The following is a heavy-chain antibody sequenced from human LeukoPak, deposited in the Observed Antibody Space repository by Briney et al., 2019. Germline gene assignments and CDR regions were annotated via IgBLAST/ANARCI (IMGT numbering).Heavy chain of an antibody. CDR1: GFTFSSYG. Sequence: GRSLRLSCAASGFTFSSYGMHWVRQAPGKGLEWVAVISYDGSNKYYADSVKGRFTISRDNSKNTLYLQMNSLRAEDTAVYYCAREVRKGGSFSSCFDYWGQGTLVTVSS. CDR3: AREVRKGGSFSSCFDY. D-gene: IGHD1-26*01. CDR2: ISYDGSNK. J-gene: IGHJ4*02. V-gene: IGHV3-30*03.